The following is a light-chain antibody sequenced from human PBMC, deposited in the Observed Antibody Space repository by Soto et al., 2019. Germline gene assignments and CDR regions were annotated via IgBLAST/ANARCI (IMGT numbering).Light chain of an antibody. Sequence: DIQMTQSPSTLSASVGDRVTITCRASQTVTNWLAWYQQKAGIAPKLLIYKVSTLQRGVPSRFSGSGSGTDFTLTISSLQPEDSATYYCQQYHSYRTFGQGTKVEV. CDR3: QQYHSYRT. CDR2: KVS. V-gene: IGKV1-5*03. J-gene: IGKJ1*01. CDR1: QTVTNW.